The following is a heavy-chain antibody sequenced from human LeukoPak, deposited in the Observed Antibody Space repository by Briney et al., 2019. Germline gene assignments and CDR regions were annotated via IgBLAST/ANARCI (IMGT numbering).Heavy chain of an antibody. D-gene: IGHD3-10*01. V-gene: IGHV3-23*01. J-gene: IGHJ6*03. CDR1: GFTFSSYA. CDR3: AKGAKITMVRGYSMDV. CDR2: ISGSGGST. Sequence: PGGSLRLSCAASGFTFSSYAMSWVRQAPGKGLEWVSAISGSGGSTYYADSVKGRFTISRDNSKNTLYLQMNSLRAEDTAVYYCAKGAKITMVRGYSMDVWGKGTTVTVSS.